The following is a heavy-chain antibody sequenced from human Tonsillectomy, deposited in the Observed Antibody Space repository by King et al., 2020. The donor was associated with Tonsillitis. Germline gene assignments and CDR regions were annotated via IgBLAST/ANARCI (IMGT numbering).Heavy chain of an antibody. J-gene: IGHJ6*02. CDR1: GYTFTNYG. CDR3: ARPYYYDSSGPTTYYYYGMDV. Sequence: QLVQSGAEVKKPGASVKVSCKASGYTFTNYGISWVRQAPGQGLEWMGWISAYNGNTNYAQKLQGRVTMTTDTSTSRAYMELRSLRSDDTAVYYCARPYYYDSSGPTTYYYYGMDVWGQGTTVTVSS. V-gene: IGHV1-18*04. D-gene: IGHD3-22*01. CDR2: ISAYNGNT.